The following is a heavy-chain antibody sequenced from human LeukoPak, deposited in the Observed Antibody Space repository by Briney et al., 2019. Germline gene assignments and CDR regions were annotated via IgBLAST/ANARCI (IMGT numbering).Heavy chain of an antibody. J-gene: IGHJ6*03. Sequence: GGSLRLSCAASGFTFSSYSMNWVRQAPGKGLEWVANIKQDGSEKYYVDSVKGRFTISRDNAKNSLYLQMNSLRAEDTAVYYCAREESSSWYTSIYYYYYMDVWGKGTTVTISS. CDR3: AREESSSWYTSIYYYYYMDV. CDR1: GFTFSSYS. D-gene: IGHD6-13*01. CDR2: IKQDGSEK. V-gene: IGHV3-7*01.